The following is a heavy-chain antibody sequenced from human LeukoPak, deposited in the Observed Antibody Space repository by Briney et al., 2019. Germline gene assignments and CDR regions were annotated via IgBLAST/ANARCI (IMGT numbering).Heavy chain of an antibody. CDR2: IYYSGST. CDR1: GGSISSGDYY. CDR3: ARDRATPGYQLLRVDYYYGMDV. J-gene: IGHJ6*04. D-gene: IGHD2-2*01. Sequence: SQTLSLTCTVSGGSISSGDYYWSWIRQPPGKGLEWIGYIYYSGSTYYNPSLKSRVTISVDTSKNQFSLKLSSVTAADTAVYYCARDRATPGYQLLRVDYYYGMDVWGKGTTVTVSS. V-gene: IGHV4-30-4*01.